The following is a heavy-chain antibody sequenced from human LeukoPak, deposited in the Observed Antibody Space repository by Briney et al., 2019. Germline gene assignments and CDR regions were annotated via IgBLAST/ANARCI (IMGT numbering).Heavy chain of an antibody. D-gene: IGHD5-18*01. V-gene: IGHV1-18*01. CDR1: GYTFTSYG. CDR3: ARLGYSYGLYYFDY. J-gene: IGHJ4*02. Sequence: ASVTVSFTASGYTFTSYGISWVRQAPGQGHEWMGWISAYNGNTNYAQKLQGRVTMTTDTSTSTAYMELRSLRSDDTAVYYCARLGYSYGLYYFDYWGQGTLVTVSS. CDR2: ISAYNGNT.